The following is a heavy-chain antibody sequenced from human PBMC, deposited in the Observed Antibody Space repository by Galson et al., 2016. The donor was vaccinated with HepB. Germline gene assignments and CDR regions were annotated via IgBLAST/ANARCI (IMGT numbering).Heavy chain of an antibody. CDR2: MYPGNSET. D-gene: IGHD5-18*01. CDR1: EYSFVRYW. V-gene: IGHV5-51*04. CDR3: VRQQLHSYGRTHCVC. J-gene: IGHJ1*01. Sequence: QSGAEVTKPGESLKISCQGSEYSFVRYWIGWVRQMPGKGLEYVGIMYPGNSETRYSPSFQGQVTISADTPISTAYLHWSSLKASDTAMYYCVRQQLHSYGRTHCVCWGQGTLVTVS.